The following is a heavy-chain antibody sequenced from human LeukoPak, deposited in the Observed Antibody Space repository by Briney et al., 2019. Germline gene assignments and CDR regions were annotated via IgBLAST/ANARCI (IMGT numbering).Heavy chain of an antibody. CDR1: GGSFSGYY. CDR2: INHSGST. V-gene: IGHV4-34*01. J-gene: IGHJ5*02. CDR3: ARGRSTRAGWFDP. Sequence: SETLSLTCAVYGGSFSGYYWSWIRQSPGKGLEWIGEINHSGSTNYNPSLKSRVTISVDTSKNQFSLKLSSVTAADTAVYYCARGRSTRAGWFDPWGQGTLVTVSS. D-gene: IGHD2/OR15-2a*01.